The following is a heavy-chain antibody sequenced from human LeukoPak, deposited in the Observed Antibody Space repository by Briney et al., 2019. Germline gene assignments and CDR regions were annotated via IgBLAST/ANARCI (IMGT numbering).Heavy chain of an antibody. J-gene: IGHJ6*03. V-gene: IGHV1-18*01. Sequence: GASGKVPRKSSGYPFTIYDISWVRHPPAQGLEWMGWLTAYNGNTNYAQKLQDRVTMTTDTSTSTAYMELRRLRSDDTAVYNCASVIEDYSSTSCYGPLYYYYYYMDVWGKGTTVTVSS. CDR1: GYPFTIYD. CDR3: ASVIEDYSSTSCYGPLYYYYYYMDV. CDR2: LTAYNGNT. D-gene: IGHD2-2*01.